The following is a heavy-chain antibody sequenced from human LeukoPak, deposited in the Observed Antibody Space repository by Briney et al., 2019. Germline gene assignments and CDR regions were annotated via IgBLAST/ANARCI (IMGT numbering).Heavy chain of an antibody. J-gene: IGHJ4*02. CDR1: GFTFSTYA. Sequence: GGSLRLSCAASGFTFSTYAITWVRQGPGKGLEWVSAIRPDGDRTYYANSVRGRFTISRDNSKHTVYLQINGLRVEDTAVYYCARGQSGTRGWYTVDYWGQGTLVTVSS. CDR2: IRPDGDRT. V-gene: IGHV3-23*01. D-gene: IGHD6-19*01. CDR3: ARGQSGTRGWYTVDY.